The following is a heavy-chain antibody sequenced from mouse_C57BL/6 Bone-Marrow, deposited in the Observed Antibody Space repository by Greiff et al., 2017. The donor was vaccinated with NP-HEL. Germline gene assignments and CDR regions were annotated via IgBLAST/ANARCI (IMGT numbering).Heavy chain of an antibody. CDR1: GFNIKDDY. D-gene: IGHD3-2*02. Sequence: DVKLQESGAELVRPGASVKLSCTASGFNIKDDYMHWVKQRPEQGLEWIGWIDPENGDTEYASKFQGKATITADTSSNTAYLQLSSLTSEDTAVYYCTTAAAQAFDYWGQGTTLTVSS. J-gene: IGHJ2*01. CDR3: TTAAAQAFDY. V-gene: IGHV14-4*01. CDR2: IDPENGDT.